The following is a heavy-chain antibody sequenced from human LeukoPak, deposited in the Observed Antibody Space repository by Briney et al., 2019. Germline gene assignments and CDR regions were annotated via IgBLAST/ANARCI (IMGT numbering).Heavy chain of an antibody. CDR1: GYTFTGYY. D-gene: IGHD2-2*01. CDR2: INPNSGGT. V-gene: IGHV1-2*02. CDR3: ARDGGYCSSTSCYLEAFDI. Sequence: ASVKVSCKASGYTFTGYYMHWVRQAPGQGLEWMGWINPNSGGTNYAQKFQGRVTMTRDTSISTAYMELSRLRSDATAVYYCARDGGYCSSTSCYLEAFDIWGQGTMVTVSS. J-gene: IGHJ3*02.